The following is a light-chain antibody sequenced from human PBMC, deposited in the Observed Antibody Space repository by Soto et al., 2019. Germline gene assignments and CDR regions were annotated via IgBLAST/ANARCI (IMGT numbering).Light chain of an antibody. V-gene: IGKV1-33*01. Sequence: IQMTQSPSSLSASVGDRVTITCRASQSINNYLSWYQQRSGKAPNRLIFAASTLASGVPSRFSGSGSGTDFTFTISSLQPEDIATYYCQQYDNLPLTFGGGTKVDIK. CDR2: AAS. CDR1: QSINNY. CDR3: QQYDNLPLT. J-gene: IGKJ4*01.